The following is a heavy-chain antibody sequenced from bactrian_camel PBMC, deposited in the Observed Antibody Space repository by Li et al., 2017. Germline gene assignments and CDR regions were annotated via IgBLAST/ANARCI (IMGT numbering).Heavy chain of an antibody. V-gene: IGHV3S63*01. Sequence: QVQLVESGGGWVQAGGSLTLSCVATEYTYNSYCMAWFRQSPHTSWLERERVARISSDRTTYYADSVKGRFTGSRDNAKNTLYLQLNSLRTEDTAMYYCAKRYGGSWKDWGQGTQVTVS. CDR2: ISSDRTT. CDR1: EYTYNSYC. J-gene: IGHJ4*01. D-gene: IGHD6*01. CDR3: AKRYGGSWKD.